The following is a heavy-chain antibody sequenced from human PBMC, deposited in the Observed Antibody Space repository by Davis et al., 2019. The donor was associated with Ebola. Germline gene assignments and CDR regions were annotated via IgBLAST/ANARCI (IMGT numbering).Heavy chain of an antibody. CDR2: FGTGGDT. V-gene: IGHV3-23*01. J-gene: IGHJ4*02. CDR3: AKINVVVTAMRFDY. Sequence: GGSLRLSCETSGFIFRNYVMSWVRQAPGKGLEWVSTFGTGGDTYYADSVKGRFAISRDNSKNTLYLQMNSLRAEDTAVYYCAKINVVVTAMRFDYWGQGTLVTVSS. CDR1: GFIFRNYV. D-gene: IGHD2-21*02.